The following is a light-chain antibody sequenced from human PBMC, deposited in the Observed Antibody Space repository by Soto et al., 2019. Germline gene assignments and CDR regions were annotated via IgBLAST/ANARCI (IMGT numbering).Light chain of an antibody. J-gene: IGKJ1*01. CDR3: QQYGSSPWT. CDR1: QSGSSRY. CDR2: GAS. Sequence: ELVLTQSPGTLSLSPGERATLSCRASQSGSSRYVAWYQQKRGQAPRVLIYGASTRATGIPDRFSGSGSGTDFSLTISRREPEDFAVYYCQQYGSSPWTFGQGTKVEVK. V-gene: IGKV3-20*01.